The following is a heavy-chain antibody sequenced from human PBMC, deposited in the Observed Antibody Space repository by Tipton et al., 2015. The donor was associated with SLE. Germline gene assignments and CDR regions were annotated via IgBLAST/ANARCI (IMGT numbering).Heavy chain of an antibody. CDR2: IYYSGST. CDR1: GGSISTYY. J-gene: IGHJ3*02. CDR3: ARDQGGSGFDAFDI. Sequence: LRLSCTVSGGSISTYYWSWIRQPPKQGLEWIGWIYYSGSTNYNPSLKSRVTISVDTSKNQFSLKLSSVTAADTAVYYCARDQGGSGFDAFDIWGQGTMVTVSS. D-gene: IGHD2-15*01. V-gene: IGHV4-59*01.